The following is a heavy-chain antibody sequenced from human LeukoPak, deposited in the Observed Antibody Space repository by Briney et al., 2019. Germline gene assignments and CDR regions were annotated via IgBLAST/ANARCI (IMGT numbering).Heavy chain of an antibody. CDR3: ARVTTGDYGDSDWFDP. CDR2: ISAYNGNT. J-gene: IGHJ5*02. V-gene: IGHV1-18*01. Sequence: ASVTVSCKASGYTFTSYGISWVRQAPGQGLEWMGWISAYNGNTNYAQKLQGRVTMTTDTSTSTAYMELRSLRSDDTAVYYCARVTTGDYGDSDWFDPWGQGTLVTVSS. CDR1: GYTFTSYG. D-gene: IGHD4-17*01.